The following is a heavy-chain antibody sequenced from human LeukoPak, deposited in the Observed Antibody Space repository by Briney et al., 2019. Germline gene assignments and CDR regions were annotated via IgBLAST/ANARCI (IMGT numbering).Heavy chain of an antibody. D-gene: IGHD4-23*01. CDR1: GGSISSGGYY. CDR3: ARVNQGPTVVEDGNWFDP. CDR2: IYHSGST. Sequence: PSETLSLTCTVSGGSISSGGYYWSWIRQPPGKGLEWIGYIYHSGSTYYNPSLKSRVTISVDRSKNQFSLKLSSVTAADTAVYYCARVNQGPTVVEDGNWFDPWGQGTLVTVSS. V-gene: IGHV4-30-2*01. J-gene: IGHJ5*02.